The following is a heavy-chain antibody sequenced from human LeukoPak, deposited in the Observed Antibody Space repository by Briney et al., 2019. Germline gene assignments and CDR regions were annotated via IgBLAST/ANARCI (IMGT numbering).Heavy chain of an antibody. CDR3: ARGGSRYDSSGYYP. V-gene: IGHV3-7*01. J-gene: IGHJ5*02. Sequence: PGGSLRLSCAASGFTFSSYWMSWVRQAPGKGLEWVANIKQDGSEKYYVDSVKGRFTISRDNAKNSLSLQMNSLRAEDTAVYYCARGGSRYDSSGYYPWGQGTLVTVSS. D-gene: IGHD3-22*01. CDR1: GFTFSSYW. CDR2: IKQDGSEK.